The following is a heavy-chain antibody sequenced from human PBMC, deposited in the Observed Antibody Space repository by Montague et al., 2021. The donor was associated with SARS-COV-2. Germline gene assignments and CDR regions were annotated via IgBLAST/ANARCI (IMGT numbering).Heavy chain of an antibody. D-gene: IGHD3-9*01. Sequence: SLRLSCAASGFTFSSYSMNWVRQAPGKGLEWVSSISSSSYIYYADSVKGRFTISRDNAENSLYLQMNSLRADDTAVYYCARDPHYDILTGYYSYWGQGTLVTVSS. CDR2: ISSSSYI. CDR1: GFTFSSYS. CDR3: ARDPHYDILTGYYSY. J-gene: IGHJ4*02. V-gene: IGHV3-21*01.